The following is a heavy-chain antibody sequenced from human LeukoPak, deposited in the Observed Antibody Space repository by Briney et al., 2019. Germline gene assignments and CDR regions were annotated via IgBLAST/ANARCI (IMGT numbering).Heavy chain of an antibody. CDR3: ARDQATNDFPDAFDI. CDR2: ISSSYI. J-gene: IGHJ3*02. D-gene: IGHD3-3*01. V-gene: IGHV3-21*01. CDR1: GFTFSSYS. Sequence: GGSLRLSCAASGFTFSSYSMNWVRQAPGKGLEWVSSISSSYIYYADSVKGRFTISRDNAKNSLYLQMNSLRAEDTAVYYCARDQATNDFPDAFDIWGQGTLVTVSS.